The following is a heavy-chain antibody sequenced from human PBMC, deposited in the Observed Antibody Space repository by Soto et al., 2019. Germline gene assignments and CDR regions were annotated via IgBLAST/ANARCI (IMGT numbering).Heavy chain of an antibody. CDR1: GFFFSAYC. CDR3: AGGRGGFHPLSINWCDS. CDR2: IKQDGSET. D-gene: IGHD3-10*01. J-gene: IGHJ5*02. Sequence: PGGSLRLSCAASGFFFSAYCMSWVRQAPGKGLEWVASIKQDGSETYYLDSVKGRFTFSRDNAKNSLDLQMSRLRAEDTAVYYCAGGRGGFHPLSINWCDSWGRGT. V-gene: IGHV3-7*04.